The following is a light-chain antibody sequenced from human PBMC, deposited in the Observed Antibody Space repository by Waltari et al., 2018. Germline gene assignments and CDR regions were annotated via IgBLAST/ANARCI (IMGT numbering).Light chain of an antibody. CDR3: CSYAGSSAPRV. J-gene: IGLJ3*02. V-gene: IGLV2-23*01. Sequence: QSALTQPASVSGSPGQSITISCTGPSSDVGNYNLVSWYQQHPGKAPKLMIYEGNKRPSGVSKRFAGSKSGNMASLTISGLQAEDEADYYCCSYAGSSAPRVFGGGTKLTVL. CDR1: SSDVGNYNL. CDR2: EGN.